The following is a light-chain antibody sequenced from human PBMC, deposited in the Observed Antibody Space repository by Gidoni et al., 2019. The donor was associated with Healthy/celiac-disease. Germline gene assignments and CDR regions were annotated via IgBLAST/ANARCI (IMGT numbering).Light chain of an antibody. J-gene: IGKJ4*01. Sequence: EVVLTQSPATLSLSPGERATLSCRASQSVSSYLAWYQQKPGQAPRLLIYDASNRATGIPARFSGSGSGTDFTLTISSLEPEDFAAYYCQQSSNWPLTFGGGTKVEIK. CDR2: DAS. CDR1: QSVSSY. CDR3: QQSSNWPLT. V-gene: IGKV3-11*01.